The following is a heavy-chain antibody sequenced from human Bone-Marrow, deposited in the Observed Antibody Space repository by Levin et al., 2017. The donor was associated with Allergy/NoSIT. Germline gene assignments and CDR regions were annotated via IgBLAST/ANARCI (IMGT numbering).Heavy chain of an antibody. D-gene: IGHD3-10*01. CDR1: GGSIRGYY. CDR2: IFYSGST. Sequence: SQTLSLTCPVSGGSIRGYYWSWVRQPPGKGLEWVGHIFYSGSTNYNPSLTSRVTLSINTSKNQFSLNLTSVTAADTAVYYCARSVAGEFDYWGQRTLVTVSS. J-gene: IGHJ4*02. V-gene: IGHV4-59*01. CDR3: ARSVAGEFDY.